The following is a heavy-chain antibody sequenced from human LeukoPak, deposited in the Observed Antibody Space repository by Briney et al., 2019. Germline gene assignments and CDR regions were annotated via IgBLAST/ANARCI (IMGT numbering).Heavy chain of an antibody. D-gene: IGHD6-6*01. CDR2: ISNSGGT. Sequence: YWIGWIRQHPGKGLEWIGYISNSGGTYYNPSLKSRVTISVDTSKNQFSLKLISVTAADTAVYYCARNGGLIAARPGWYYYYYMDVWGKGTTVTVSS. CDR3: ARNGGLIAARPGWYYYYYMDV. J-gene: IGHJ6*03. V-gene: IGHV4-31*02. CDR1: Y.